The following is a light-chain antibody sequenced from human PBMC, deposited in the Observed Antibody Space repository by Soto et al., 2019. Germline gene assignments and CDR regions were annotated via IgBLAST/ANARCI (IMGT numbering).Light chain of an antibody. CDR2: EVS. Sequence: QYVLTQPASVSGSPGQSINISCTGTSSDVGGYNYVSWYQQHPGKAPKLMIYEVSNRPSGVSNRFSGSKSGNTASLTISGLQAEDEADYYCSSYTSSSAWVFGGGTQLTVL. J-gene: IGLJ3*02. CDR1: SSDVGGYNY. V-gene: IGLV2-14*01. CDR3: SSYTSSSAWV.